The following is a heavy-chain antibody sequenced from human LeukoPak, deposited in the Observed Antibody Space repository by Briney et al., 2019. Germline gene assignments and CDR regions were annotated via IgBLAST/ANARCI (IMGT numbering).Heavy chain of an antibody. V-gene: IGHV1-18*01. Sequence: ASVKVSCKTSGYTFSNYVINWVRQAPGQGLEWMGWISAYNTNRNSAQKVRGRLTMTTDTSTGTAYMQLRNLRSDDTAVCYCARAGGYYYDVSGYAAFDYWGQGTLVTVSS. J-gene: IGHJ4*02. CDR2: ISAYNTNR. D-gene: IGHD3-22*01. CDR3: ARAGGYYYDVSGYAAFDY. CDR1: GYTFSNYV.